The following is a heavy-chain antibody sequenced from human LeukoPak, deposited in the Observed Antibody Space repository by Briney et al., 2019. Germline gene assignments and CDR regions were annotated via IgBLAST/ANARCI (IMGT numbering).Heavy chain of an antibody. CDR2: IYTSGST. D-gene: IGHD3-10*01. CDR3: AAAERRGVGSVSYHAMEY. J-gene: IGHJ4*02. V-gene: IGHV4-4*07. CDR1: RDSIVIDY. Sequence: SEPLSLTCTVSRDSIVIDYWSWVRQPAGKGLEWIGRIYTSGSTKYNPSLKSRVTVSVDLSKNQFSLKLSSVTAADSAVYYCAAAERRGVGSVSYHAMEYWGQGTLVSVSS.